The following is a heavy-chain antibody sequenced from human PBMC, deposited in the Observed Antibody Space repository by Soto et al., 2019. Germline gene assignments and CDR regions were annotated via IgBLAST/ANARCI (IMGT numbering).Heavy chain of an antibody. Sequence: QVQLQQWGAGLLKPSETLSLTCAVYGGSFSGYYWSWIRQPPGKGLEWIGEINHSGSTNYNPSLKSRVTRSVDTSKNQFSLKLSSVTAADTAVYYCARGRYSSSWYGPYFDYWGQGTLVTVSS. CDR2: INHSGST. CDR1: GGSFSGYY. CDR3: ARGRYSSSWYGPYFDY. D-gene: IGHD6-13*01. V-gene: IGHV4-34*01. J-gene: IGHJ4*02.